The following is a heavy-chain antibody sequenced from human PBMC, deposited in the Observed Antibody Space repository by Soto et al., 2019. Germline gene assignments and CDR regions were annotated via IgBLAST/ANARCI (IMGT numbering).Heavy chain of an antibody. V-gene: IGHV2-5*02. CDR2: IYWDDDK. D-gene: IGHD6-13*01. CDR3: AHPGNMAAAGFYFDY. CDR1: GFSLNTRGVH. Sequence: QITLKESGPTLVKPAQTLTLTCTFSGFSLNTRGVHVGWIRQPPGKALEWLALIYWDDDKRYSPFLKSRLTITKGSNNQQVVLTMTNMDPVDTATYDCAHPGNMAAAGFYFDYWGQGALVTVSS. J-gene: IGHJ4*02.